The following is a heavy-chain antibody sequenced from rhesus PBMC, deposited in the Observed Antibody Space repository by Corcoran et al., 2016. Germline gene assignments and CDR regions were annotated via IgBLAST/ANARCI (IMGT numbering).Heavy chain of an antibody. CDR3: AKRDSSGWSFFDY. CDR1: GYSFTSSW. D-gene: IGHD6S26*01. Sequence: EVQLVQSGAEVKRPGESLRISCKTSGYSFTSSWISWVRQLPGKGLEWLVSIYPGDSDTRYSPSFQGQVTISADKSISTTDLQWSSLKASDTSTYYCAKRDSSGWSFFDYWGQGVLVTVSS. J-gene: IGHJ4*01. V-gene: IGHV5S1*01. CDR2: IYPGDSDT.